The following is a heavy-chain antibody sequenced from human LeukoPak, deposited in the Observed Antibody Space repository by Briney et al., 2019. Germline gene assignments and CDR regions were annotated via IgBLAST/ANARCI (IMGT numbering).Heavy chain of an antibody. V-gene: IGHV3-48*01. D-gene: IGHD2-2*01. J-gene: IGHJ3*02. CDR2: ISSSSSTI. CDR1: GFTFSSYS. CDR3: ARDLVPAANLPDAFDI. Sequence: GGSLRLSCAASGFTFSSYSMNWVRQAPGKGLEWVSYISSSSSTIYYADSVKGRFTISRDNAKNSLYLQMNSLRAEDTAVYYCARDLVPAANLPDAFDIWGQGTMVTVSS.